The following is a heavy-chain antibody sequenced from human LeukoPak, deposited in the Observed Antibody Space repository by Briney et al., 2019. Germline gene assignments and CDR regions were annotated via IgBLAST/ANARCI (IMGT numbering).Heavy chain of an antibody. Sequence: PGGSLRLSCAASGFTFSNYAMSWVRQAPGKGLEWVSAISSSGGNTYYADSVKGRFTISRDNSKNTLYLQMNSLRAEDTAVYYCARGPSGYHNTGGQGTLVTVSS. CDR3: ARGPSGYHNT. CDR2: ISSSGGNT. D-gene: IGHD5-12*01. CDR1: GFTFSNYA. J-gene: IGHJ4*02. V-gene: IGHV3-23*01.